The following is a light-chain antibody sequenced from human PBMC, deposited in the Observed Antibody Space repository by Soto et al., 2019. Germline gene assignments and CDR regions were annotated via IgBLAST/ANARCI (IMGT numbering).Light chain of an antibody. J-gene: IGKJ4*01. CDR2: GTF. CDR3: QQRSDWPPFT. CDR1: QSVGSRF. Sequence: EIALTQSPGTLSLSPGETATLSCRASQSVGSRFLAWYQQKPGQAPRLLISGTFSRATGIPDRFSGSGSGTDFTLTISSPEPEDFAVYYCQQRSDWPPFTFGGGTKVDIK. V-gene: IGKV3D-20*02.